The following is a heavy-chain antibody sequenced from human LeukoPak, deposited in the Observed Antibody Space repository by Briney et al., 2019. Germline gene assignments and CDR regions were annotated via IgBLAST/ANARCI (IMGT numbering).Heavy chain of an antibody. CDR1: GGSISISSYY. CDR3: ASGGHRGWFDP. CDR2: IYYSGST. J-gene: IGHJ5*02. Sequence: SETLSLTCTVSGGSISISSYYWSWIRQPPGKGLEWIGYIYYSGSTNYNPSLKSRVTISVDKSKNQFSLKLSSVTAADTAVYYCASGGHRGWFDPWGQGTLVTVSS. V-gene: IGHV4-61*05. D-gene: IGHD3-3*01.